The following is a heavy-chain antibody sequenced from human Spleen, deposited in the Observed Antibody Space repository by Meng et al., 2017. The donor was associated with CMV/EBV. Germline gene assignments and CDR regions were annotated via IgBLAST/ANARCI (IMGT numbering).Heavy chain of an antibody. D-gene: IGHD6-13*01. CDR3: TSRYSSSWYNYYYYGMDV. J-gene: IGHJ6*02. CDR1: GFTFGDYA. V-gene: IGHV3-49*04. CDR2: ISSKAYGGTT. Sequence: GESLKISCTASGFTFGDYAMSWVRQAPGKGLEWVGFISSKAYGGTTEYAASVKGRFTISRDDSKSIAYLQMNSLKTENTAVYYFTSRYSSSWYNYYYYGMDVWGQGTTVTVSS.